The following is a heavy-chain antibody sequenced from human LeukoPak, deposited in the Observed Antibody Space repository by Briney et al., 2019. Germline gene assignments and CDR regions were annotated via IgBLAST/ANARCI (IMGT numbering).Heavy chain of an antibody. D-gene: IGHD3-22*01. CDR2: INHSGST. CDR3: ARASYSYDINGWVPFDY. CDR1: GGSFSGYY. Sequence: SSETLSLTCAVYGGSFSGYYWSWIRQPPGKGLGWIGEINHSGSTNYNPSLKSGVTTSVDTSKNQFSLKLSSVPAADTAVYYCARASYSYDINGWVPFDYWGQGTLVTVSS. J-gene: IGHJ4*02. V-gene: IGHV4-34*01.